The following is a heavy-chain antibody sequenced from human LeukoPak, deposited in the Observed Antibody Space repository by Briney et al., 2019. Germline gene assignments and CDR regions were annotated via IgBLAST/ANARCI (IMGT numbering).Heavy chain of an antibody. CDR1: GFSDSSSG. CDR3: ASRGQALDY. J-gene: IGHJ4*02. CDR2: IWYDGSNK. Sequence: PGGSLRLSCAASGFSDSSSGIHWVRQAPGKGLEWVALIWYDGSNKHYADSVKGRFTISRDNSKNTLYLQMSSLRVEDTAVYYCASRGQALDYWGQGTLVTVSS. D-gene: IGHD3-10*01. V-gene: IGHV3-33*01.